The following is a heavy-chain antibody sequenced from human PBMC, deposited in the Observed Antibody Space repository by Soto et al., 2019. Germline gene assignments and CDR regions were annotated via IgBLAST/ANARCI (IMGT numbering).Heavy chain of an antibody. D-gene: IGHD4-17*01. CDR2: IIPIFGTA. CDR3: ARMATTVTTGYFDY. Sequence: VSCKASGGTFSSYAISWVRQAPGQGLEWMGGIIPIFGTANYAQKFQGRVTITADESTSTAYMELSSLRSEDTAVYYCARMATTVTTGYFDYWGQGALVTVSS. J-gene: IGHJ4*02. CDR1: GGTFSSYA. V-gene: IGHV1-69*01.